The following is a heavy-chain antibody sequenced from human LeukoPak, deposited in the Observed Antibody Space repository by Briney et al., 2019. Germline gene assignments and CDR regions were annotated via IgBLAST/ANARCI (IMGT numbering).Heavy chain of an antibody. CDR2: IYHSGST. CDR1: DGSISSGGYS. V-gene: IGHV4-30-2*01. CDR3: ARLRGDLLDY. J-gene: IGHJ4*02. Sequence: PSETLSLTRAVSDGSISSGGYSWSWIRQPPGKGLEWIGYIYHSGSTYYNPSLKSRVTISVDRSKNQFSLKLSSVTAADTAVYYCARLRGDLLDYWGQGTLVTVSS. D-gene: IGHD7-27*01.